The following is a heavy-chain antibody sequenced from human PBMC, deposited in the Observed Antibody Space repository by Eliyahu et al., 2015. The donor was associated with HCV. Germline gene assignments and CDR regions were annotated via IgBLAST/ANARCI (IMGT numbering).Heavy chain of an antibody. J-gene: IGHJ6*02. CDR1: GYTFTSYY. V-gene: IGHV1-46*03. CDR3: ARCPVTTDQYYYGMDV. CDR2: INPSGGST. D-gene: IGHD4-17*01. Sequence: QVQLVQSGAEVKKPGASVKVSCKASGYTFTSYYMHWVRQAPGQGLEWMGIINPSGGSTSYAQKFQGRVTMTRDTSTSTVYMELSSLRFEDTAVYYCARCPVTTDQYYYGMDVWGQGTTVTVSS.